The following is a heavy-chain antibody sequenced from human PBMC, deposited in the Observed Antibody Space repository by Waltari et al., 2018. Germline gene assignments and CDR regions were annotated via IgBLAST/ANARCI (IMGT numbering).Heavy chain of an antibody. CDR3: ARGDYGDYLFDY. CDR2: RNPNSGNT. CDR1: GYTFTSYD. V-gene: IGHV1-8*03. J-gene: IGHJ4*02. Sequence: QVQLVQSGAEVKKPGASVKVSCKASGYTFTSYDINWVRQATGQGLEWMGWRNPNSGNTGYAQKFQGRFTITRNTSISTAYRELSSLRSEDTAVYYCARGDYGDYLFDYWGQGTLVTVSS. D-gene: IGHD4-17*01.